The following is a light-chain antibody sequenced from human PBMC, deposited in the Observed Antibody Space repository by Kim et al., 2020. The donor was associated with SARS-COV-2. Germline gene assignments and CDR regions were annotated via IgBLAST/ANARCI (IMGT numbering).Light chain of an antibody. J-gene: IGKJ4*01. V-gene: IGKV3-11*01. CDR1: QRVSSY. Sequence: SLSPGERATLSCRASQRVSSYLAWYQQKPGQAPRLLIYDASNRATGIPARFSGSGSGTDFTLTISSLEPEDFAVYYCQQRSNWLTFGGGTKVDIK. CDR3: QQRSNWLT. CDR2: DAS.